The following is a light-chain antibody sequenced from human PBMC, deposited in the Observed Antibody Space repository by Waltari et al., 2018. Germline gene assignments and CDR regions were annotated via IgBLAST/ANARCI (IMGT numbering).Light chain of an antibody. J-gene: IGLJ1*01. Sequence: QSALTHPPSVSGSPGQSVTIPCTGTTSDVGAYNYVSWYQQHPGKSPHLMIYDVSKRPSGFPDRFSGYKSCNTASLTISGLQGEDEADYYCCSYAGSYTYVFGTGTKVTVL. CDR3: CSYAGSYTYV. CDR1: TSDVGAYNY. V-gene: IGLV2-11*01. CDR2: DVS.